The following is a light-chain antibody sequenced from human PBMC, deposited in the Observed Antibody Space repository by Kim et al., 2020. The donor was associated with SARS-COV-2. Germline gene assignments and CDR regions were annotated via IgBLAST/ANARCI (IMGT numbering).Light chain of an antibody. J-gene: IGLJ2*01. V-gene: IGLV3-1*01. Sequence: SYELTQPPSVSVSPGQTASITCSGDNLGDKYACWYQQKPGQSPVLVIYQDSKRPSGIPERFSGSNSGNTATLTISGTRAMDEADYCCQAWDSSTVVFGGGTQLTVL. CDR2: QDS. CDR1: NLGDKY. CDR3: QAWDSSTVV.